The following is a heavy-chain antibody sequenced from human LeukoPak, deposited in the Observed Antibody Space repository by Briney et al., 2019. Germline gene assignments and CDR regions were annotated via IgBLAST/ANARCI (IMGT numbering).Heavy chain of an antibody. V-gene: IGHV1-2*02. CDR1: GYTFTDYY. CDR2: VGPKTGTT. J-gene: IGHJ4*02. CDR3: ARVSGYGEPYFNL. D-gene: IGHD4-17*01. Sequence: ASVKVSCKGSGYTFTDYYIHWVRQAPGQGLEWMAWVGPKTGTTNYAQSFQGRVTMTRDTSITTAYMEMTRLTSDDTAVYYCARVSGYGEPYFNLWGQGTLLTVSS.